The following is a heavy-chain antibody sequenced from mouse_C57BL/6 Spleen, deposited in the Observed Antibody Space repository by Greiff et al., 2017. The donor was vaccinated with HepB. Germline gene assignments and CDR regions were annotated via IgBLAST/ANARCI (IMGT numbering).Heavy chain of an antibody. D-gene: IGHD2-4*01. Sequence: EVQLVESGGGLVKPGGSLKLSCAASGFTFSDYGMHWVRQAPEKGLEWVAYISSGSSTIYYADTVKGRFTISRDNAKNTLFLQMTSLRSEDTAMYYCARWLYDYDVDYAMDYWGQGTSVTVSS. CDR1: GFTFSDYG. CDR3: ARWLYDYDVDYAMDY. J-gene: IGHJ4*01. CDR2: ISSGSSTI. V-gene: IGHV5-17*01.